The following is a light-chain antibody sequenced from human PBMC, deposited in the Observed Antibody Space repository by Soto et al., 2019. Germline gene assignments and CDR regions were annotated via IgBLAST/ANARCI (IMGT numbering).Light chain of an antibody. CDR2: GAA. CDR1: QSVTHN. J-gene: IGKJ1*01. Sequence: EIVMTQSPATLSVSPGERVILSCRASQSVTHNLAWYQQKPGQAPRLLIHGAATRATGLPARFSGSGSGTDFTLTISSLQSEDFAVYYCQQYQNWPRTFGQGTKVEVK. V-gene: IGKV3-15*01. CDR3: QQYQNWPRT.